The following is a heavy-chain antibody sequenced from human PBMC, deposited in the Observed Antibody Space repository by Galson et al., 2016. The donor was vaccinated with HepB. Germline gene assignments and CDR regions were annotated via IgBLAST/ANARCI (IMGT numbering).Heavy chain of an antibody. CDR1: GFSLSAGGMA. D-gene: IGHD6-19*01. Sequence: PALVKPTQTLTLTCTFSGFSLSAGGMAVGWIRQPPGKALEWLALIYWDDDYRYNPSLKNRLTIARDASRTQVVLTLTYMAPVATATYFWLHGTSGFGGYVEASGWYLFDYWGLGTLVTVSS. CDR3: LHGTSGFGGYVEASGWYLFDY. V-gene: IGHV2-5*02. J-gene: IGHJ4*02. CDR2: IYWDDDY.